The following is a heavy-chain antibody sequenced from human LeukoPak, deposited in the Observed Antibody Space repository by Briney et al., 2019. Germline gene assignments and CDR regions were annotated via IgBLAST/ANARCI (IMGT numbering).Heavy chain of an antibody. V-gene: IGHV5-51*01. CDR1: GYSFTNYW. CDR3: AASTYGSGSYVAFDS. J-gene: IGHJ4*02. Sequence: GESLKISCKGSGYSFTNYWIGWVRQMPGKGLEWMGIIYSGDSDTRYSPSFQGQVTISADKSTSTAYVQWSSLKASDSAMYYCAASTYGSGSYVAFDSWGQGTLVTVSS. D-gene: IGHD3-10*01. CDR2: IYSGDSDT.